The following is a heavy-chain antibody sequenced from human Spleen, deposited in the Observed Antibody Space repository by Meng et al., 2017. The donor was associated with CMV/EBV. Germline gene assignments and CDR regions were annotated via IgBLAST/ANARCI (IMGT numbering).Heavy chain of an antibody. V-gene: IGHV1-8*03. D-gene: IGHD6-13*01. CDR3: ARGREAAYYYYGMDV. J-gene: IGHJ6*02. CDR2: MNPNSGNT. Sequence: ASVKVSCKASGYTFTSYGMSWVRQATGQGLEWMGWMNPNSGNTGYAQKFQGRVTITRNTSISTAYMELSSLRSEDTAVYYCARGREAAYYYYGMDVWGQGTTVTVSS. CDR1: GYTFTSYG.